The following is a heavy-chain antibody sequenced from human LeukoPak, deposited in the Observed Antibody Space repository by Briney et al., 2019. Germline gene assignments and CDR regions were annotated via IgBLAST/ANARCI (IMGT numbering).Heavy chain of an antibody. CDR2: IYYSGGT. Sequence: SETLSLTCTVSGGSISSYYWSWIRQPPGKGLEWIGYIYYSGGTNYNPSLKSRVTISVDTSKNQFSLKLSSVTAADTAVYYCARFIAAAGYDAFDIWGQGTMVTVSS. CDR1: GGSISSYY. D-gene: IGHD6-13*01. J-gene: IGHJ3*02. V-gene: IGHV4-59*01. CDR3: ARFIAAAGYDAFDI.